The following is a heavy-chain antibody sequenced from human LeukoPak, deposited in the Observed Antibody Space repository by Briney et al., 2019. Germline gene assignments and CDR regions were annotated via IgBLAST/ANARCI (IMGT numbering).Heavy chain of an antibody. V-gene: IGHV4-59*12. CDR2: IYYSGST. CDR3: ARGLAARYYYYYYMDV. CDR1: GGSISSYY. D-gene: IGHD6-6*01. J-gene: IGHJ6*03. Sequence: TSETLSLTCTVSGGSISSYYWSWIRQPPGKGLEWIGYIYYSGSTNYNPSLKSRVTISVDTSKNQFSLKLSSVTAADTAVYYCARGLAARYYYYYYMDVWGKGTTVTVSS.